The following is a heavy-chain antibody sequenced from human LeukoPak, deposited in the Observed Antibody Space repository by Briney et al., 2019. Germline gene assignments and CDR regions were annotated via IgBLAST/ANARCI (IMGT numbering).Heavy chain of an antibody. J-gene: IGHJ4*02. CDR1: GFTFSSYA. V-gene: IGHV3-23*01. D-gene: IGHD3-16*02. CDR3: AKNYYVWGSYRPPHFDY. CDR2: ISGSGGST. Sequence: GGSLRLSCAASGFTFSSYAMSWVRQAPGKGLEWVSAISGSGGSTYYADSVKGRFTISRDNSKNTLYLQMNSLRAEDTAVYYCAKNYYVWGSYRPPHFDYWGQGTLVTVSS.